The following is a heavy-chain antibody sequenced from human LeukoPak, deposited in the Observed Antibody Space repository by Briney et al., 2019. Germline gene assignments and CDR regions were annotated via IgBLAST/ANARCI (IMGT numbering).Heavy chain of an antibody. J-gene: IGHJ4*02. CDR2: INHSGST. CDR3: ASVGSSEYFGY. V-gene: IGHV4-34*01. CDR1: GRSFSGYY. D-gene: IGHD6-13*01. Sequence: SETLSLTCAVYGRSFSGYYWSWIRQPPGKGLEWIGEINHSGSTNYNPSLKSRVTISVDTSKNQFSLKLTSVTAADTAVYYCASVGSSEYFGYWGQGTLVTVSS.